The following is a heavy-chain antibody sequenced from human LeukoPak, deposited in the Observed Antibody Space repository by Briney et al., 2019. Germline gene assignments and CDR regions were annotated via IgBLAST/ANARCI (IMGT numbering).Heavy chain of an antibody. D-gene: IGHD2-8*01. CDR1: GFTFSDHY. CDR3: ARVEGCTNGVCYYYFDY. Sequence: GGSLRLSCAASGFTFSDHYMDWVRQAPGKGPEWVGRVRNKTKSYTTEYAASVKGRFTISRDDSKNSLYLQMNSLKIEDTAVYYCARVEGCTNGVCYYYFDYWGQGTLVTVSS. V-gene: IGHV3-72*01. CDR2: VRNKTKSYTT. J-gene: IGHJ4*02.